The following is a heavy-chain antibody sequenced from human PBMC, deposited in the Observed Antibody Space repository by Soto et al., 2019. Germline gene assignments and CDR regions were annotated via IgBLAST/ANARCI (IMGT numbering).Heavy chain of an antibody. J-gene: IGHJ3*02. V-gene: IGHV3-11*01. Sequence: LRLSCAASGFTFSDYYMSWIRQAPGKGLEWVSYISSSGSTIYYADSVKGRFTISRDNAKNSLYLQMNSLRAEDTAVYYCARGFMITFGGVIVDAFDIWGQGTMVTVSS. D-gene: IGHD3-16*02. CDR2: ISSSGSTI. CDR3: ARGFMITFGGVIVDAFDI. CDR1: GFTFSDYY.